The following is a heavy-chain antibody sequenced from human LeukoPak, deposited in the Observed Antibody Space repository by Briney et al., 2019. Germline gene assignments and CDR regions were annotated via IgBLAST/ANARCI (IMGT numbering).Heavy chain of an antibody. Sequence: SETLSLTCTVSGGSISSYYWSWIRQPPGKGLEWIGYIYYSGSTNYNPSLKSRVTISVDTSKNQFSLELSSVTAADTAVYYCARGRYYDFWSGENWFDPWGQGTLVTVSS. J-gene: IGHJ5*02. V-gene: IGHV4-59*01. CDR2: IYYSGST. CDR1: GGSISSYY. CDR3: ARGRYYDFWSGENWFDP. D-gene: IGHD3-3*01.